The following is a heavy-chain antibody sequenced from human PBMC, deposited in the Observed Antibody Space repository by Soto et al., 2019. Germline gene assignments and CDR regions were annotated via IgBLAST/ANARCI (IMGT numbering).Heavy chain of an antibody. CDR2: IYSGGTT. Sequence: EVQLVESGGGLVQPGGSLRLSYAPSGLSVSNNYMSWVRQAPGKGLEWVSVIYSGGTTHYAGSVKGRFTISRDIFKNMLYLQMNNLRAEDTAVYYCARDFRLMVGGAGFDYWGQGISVTVSS. D-gene: IGHD3-10*01. CDR1: GLSVSNNY. CDR3: ARDFRLMVGGAGFDY. V-gene: IGHV3-66*01. J-gene: IGHJ4*02.